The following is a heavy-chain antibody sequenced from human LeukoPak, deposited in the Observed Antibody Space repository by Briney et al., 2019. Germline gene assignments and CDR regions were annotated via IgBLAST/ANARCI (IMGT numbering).Heavy chain of an antibody. V-gene: IGHV4-30-2*03. Sequence: SETLSLTCAVSGGSISSGGYSWSWIRQSPGKGLEWIGSIYYSGSTYYNPSLKSRVTISVDTSKNQFSLKLSSVTAADTAVYYCANARMNWFDPWGQGTLVTVSS. CDR1: GGSISSGGYS. D-gene: IGHD2/OR15-2a*01. CDR2: IYYSGST. J-gene: IGHJ5*02. CDR3: ANARMNWFDP.